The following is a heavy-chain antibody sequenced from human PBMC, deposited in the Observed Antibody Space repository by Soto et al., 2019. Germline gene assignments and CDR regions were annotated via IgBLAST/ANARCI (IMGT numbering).Heavy chain of an antibody. CDR3: ARHGGVYDILSGYLFKKPLNWSDP. CDR1: GGSISSSSYY. J-gene: IGHJ5*02. CDR2: IYYSGST. D-gene: IGHD3-9*01. Sequence: SETLSLACTVSGGSISSSSYYWGWIRQPPGKGLEWIGSIYYSGSTYYNPSLKSRVTISVDTSKNQFSLKLSSVTAADTAVYYCARHGGVYDILSGYLFKKPLNWSDPPGQGTLVTVSS. V-gene: IGHV4-39*01.